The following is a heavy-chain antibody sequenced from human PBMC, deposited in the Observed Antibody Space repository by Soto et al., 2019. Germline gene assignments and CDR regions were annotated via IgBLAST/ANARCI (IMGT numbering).Heavy chain of an antibody. CDR2: IYYSGST. J-gene: IGHJ6*02. V-gene: IGHV4-61*01. CDR1: GGSVSSGSYY. D-gene: IGHD3-9*01. CDR3: AKNVWGITIFGGMDV. Sequence: SETLSLTCTVSGGSVSSGSYYWSWIRQPPGKGLEWIGYIYYSGSTNYNPSLKSRVTISVDTSKDQFSLKLNSVTAADTAVYYCAKNVWGITIFGGMDVWGQGTTVTVSS.